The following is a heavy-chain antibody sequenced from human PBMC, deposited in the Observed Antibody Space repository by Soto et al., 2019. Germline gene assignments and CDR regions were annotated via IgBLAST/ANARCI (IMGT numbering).Heavy chain of an antibody. D-gene: IGHD3-22*01. V-gene: IGHV6-1*01. CDR3: ARSGPGGYIDY. CDR2: TYYRYKWYD. Sequence: SQTLSLNCAISGDSVSSTSPACNWIRQSPSRGLEWLGRTYYRYKWYDHYAVSVKSRITVNPDPTKKQFSQQLNSVTPDDTAVYYCARSGPGGYIDYWGQGTLVTVSS. J-gene: IGHJ4*02. CDR1: GDSVSSTSPA.